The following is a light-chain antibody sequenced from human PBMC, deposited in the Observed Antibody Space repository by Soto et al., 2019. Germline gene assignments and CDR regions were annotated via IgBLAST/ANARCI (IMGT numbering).Light chain of an antibody. Sequence: DIVMTQSPATLSVSPGETATLSCRSSQSVSSDLAWYQQKPGQSPRLLIYSVSTRATAIPARFSGSGFGTEFSLIISSLQSEDFALYFCLQYDNWPRTFGQGTKV. CDR1: QSVSSD. CDR2: SVS. CDR3: LQYDNWPRT. V-gene: IGKV3-15*01. J-gene: IGKJ1*01.